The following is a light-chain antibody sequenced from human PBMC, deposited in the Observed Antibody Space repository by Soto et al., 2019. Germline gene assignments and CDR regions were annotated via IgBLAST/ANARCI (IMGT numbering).Light chain of an antibody. CDR3: QQYGYSFWT. Sequence: EVVLTQSPGTLSLSPGERATLSCRASQSVSSSDLAWYQQKPGQAPRLLISGASSRATGIPDRFSGSGSGADYTLTISRLEPEDSAMYYCQQYGYSFWTYGQGTKVDIK. CDR2: GAS. CDR1: QSVSSSD. V-gene: IGKV3-20*01. J-gene: IGKJ1*01.